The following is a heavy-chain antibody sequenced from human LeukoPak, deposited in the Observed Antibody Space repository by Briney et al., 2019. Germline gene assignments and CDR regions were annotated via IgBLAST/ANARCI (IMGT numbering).Heavy chain of an antibody. V-gene: IGHV3-30*02. CDR1: GFTFSSYG. Sequence: GGSLRLSCAASGFTFSSYGMHWVRQAPGKGLEWVAFIRYDGSNKYYADSVKGRFTISRDNSKNTLYLQMNSLRAEDTAVYYCAKRYGSSGFNWFDPWGQGTLVTVSS. J-gene: IGHJ5*02. CDR3: AKRYGSSGFNWFDP. D-gene: IGHD6-19*01. CDR2: IRYDGSNK.